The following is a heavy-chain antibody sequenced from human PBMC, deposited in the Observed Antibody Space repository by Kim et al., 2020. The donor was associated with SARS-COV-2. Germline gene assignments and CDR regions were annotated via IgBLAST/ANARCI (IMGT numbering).Heavy chain of an antibody. CDR3: ARTYVVVAATQYYYYGMDV. Sequence: ASVKVSCKASGYTFTGYYMHWVRQAPGQGLEWMGRINPNSGGTNYAQKFQGRVTMTRDTSISTAYMELSRLRSDDTAVYYCARTYVVVAATQYYYYGMDVGGQGTTVTVSS. CDR1: GYTFTGYY. CDR2: INPNSGGT. D-gene: IGHD2-15*01. V-gene: IGHV1-2*06. J-gene: IGHJ6*02.